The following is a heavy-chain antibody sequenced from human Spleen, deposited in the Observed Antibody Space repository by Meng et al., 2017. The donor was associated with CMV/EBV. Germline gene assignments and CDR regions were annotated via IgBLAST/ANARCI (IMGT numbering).Heavy chain of an antibody. V-gene: IGHV1-18*01. CDR3: ARVDGMVRGVIYYYYGMDV. D-gene: IGHD3-10*01. J-gene: IGHJ6*02. CDR1: GYTFISYG. CDR2: ISAYNGNT. Sequence: ASVKVSCKASGYTFISYGFSWVRQAPGQGLEWMGWISAYNGNTNYAQKLQGRVTMTTDTSTSTAYMELRSLRSDDTAVYYCARVDGMVRGVIYYYYGMDVWGQGTTVTVSS.